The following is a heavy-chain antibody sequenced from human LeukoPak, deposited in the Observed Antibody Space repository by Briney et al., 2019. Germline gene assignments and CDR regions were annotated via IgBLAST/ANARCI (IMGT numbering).Heavy chain of an antibody. CDR2: IHTSGTT. Sequence: SETLSLTCAVSDGSISRYLWSWIRQPAGKRLEWLGRIHTSGTTTYSPSLQSRVTMSMDTSKKQISLRLSSVTAADTAVYYCATEQVSGSARGFDYWGQGSLVTVSS. CDR1: DGSISRYL. V-gene: IGHV4-4*07. D-gene: IGHD6-19*01. CDR3: ATEQVSGSARGFDY. J-gene: IGHJ4*02.